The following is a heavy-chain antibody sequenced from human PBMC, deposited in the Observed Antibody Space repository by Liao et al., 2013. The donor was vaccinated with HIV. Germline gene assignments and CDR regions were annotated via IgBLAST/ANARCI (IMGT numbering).Heavy chain of an antibody. Sequence: QLQLQESGPGLVKPSQTLSLTCTVSGDSVNSGNYYWNWIRQSPGKGLEWIGEINHSGSTNYNPSLKSRVTISVDTSKNQFSLKLSSVTAADTAVYYCARRRQSLIIIVVAIVFTWFDSVGPTGTLVTVSA. CDR2: INHSGST. J-gene: IGHJ5*01. D-gene: IGHD2-21*01. V-gene: IGHV4-39*07. CDR1: GDSVNSGNYY. CDR3: ARRRQSLIIIVVAIVFTWFDS.